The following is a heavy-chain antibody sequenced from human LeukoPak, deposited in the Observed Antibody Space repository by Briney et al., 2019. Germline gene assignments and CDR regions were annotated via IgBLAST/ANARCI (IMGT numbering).Heavy chain of an antibody. CDR3: ARDRLGGYSNYDWGYYGMDV. Sequence: SETLSLTCTVSSDSISNSAYHWGWIRQPPGRGLEWIGSIYYSRGTYYNPSLKNRVTISVDTSKNQFSLKLSPVTAADTAVYYCARDRLGGYSNYDWGYYGMDVWGQGTTVTVSS. V-gene: IGHV4-39*02. J-gene: IGHJ6*02. D-gene: IGHD4-11*01. CDR2: IYYSRGT. CDR1: SDSISNSAYH.